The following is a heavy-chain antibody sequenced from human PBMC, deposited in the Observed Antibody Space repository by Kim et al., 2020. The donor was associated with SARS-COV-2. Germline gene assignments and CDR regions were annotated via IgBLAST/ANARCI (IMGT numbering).Heavy chain of an antibody. Sequence: GESLKISCKGSGYSFTSYWIGWVRQMPGKGLEWMGIIYPGDSDTRYSPSFQGQVTISADKSISTAYLQWSSLKASDTAMYYCARRRGLGITGKGGYYYYGMDVWGQGTTVTVSS. CDR3: ARRRGLGITGKGGYYYYGMDV. D-gene: IGHD1-20*01. CDR1: GYSFTSYW. CDR2: IYPGDSDT. V-gene: IGHV5-51*01. J-gene: IGHJ6*02.